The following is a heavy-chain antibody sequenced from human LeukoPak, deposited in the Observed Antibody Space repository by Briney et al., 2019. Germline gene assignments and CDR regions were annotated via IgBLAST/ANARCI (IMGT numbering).Heavy chain of an antibody. CDR2: ISYDGSNK. CDR3: ARDRAGTKQTH. Sequence: GGSLRLSCTASGFTFSNYAMHWVRQAPGKGLEWVAVISYDGSNKYYADSVKGRFTISRDNAKNTLYLQMNSLRVEDTAVYYCARDRAGTKQTHWGQGTLVTVSS. J-gene: IGHJ4*02. CDR1: GFTFSNYA. D-gene: IGHD1-14*01. V-gene: IGHV3-30-3*01.